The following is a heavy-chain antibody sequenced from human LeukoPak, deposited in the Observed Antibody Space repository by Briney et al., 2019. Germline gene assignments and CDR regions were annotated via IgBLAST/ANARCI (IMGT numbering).Heavy chain of an antibody. Sequence: GESLKISCKGSGYTFTNYWIGWVRQMPGKGLEWMGIIYPGDSDTRYTPSFQGQVTISADKSISTAYLQWSSLKASDTAMYYCARQDIGYDYVWGSPDYWGQGTLVTVSS. J-gene: IGHJ4*02. CDR2: IYPGDSDT. D-gene: IGHD3-16*01. CDR1: GYTFTNYW. V-gene: IGHV5-51*01. CDR3: ARQDIGYDYVWGSPDY.